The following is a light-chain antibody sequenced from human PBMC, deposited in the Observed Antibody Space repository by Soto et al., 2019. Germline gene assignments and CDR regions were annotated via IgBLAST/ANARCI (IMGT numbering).Light chain of an antibody. CDR2: AAS. CDR3: QQLHGYPIT. Sequence: DIQRTQSPCTLSASVVDRVTVSFRASQGIDTSLAWYQQKPGKAPKLLIYAASNFQSGVPSRFSGSGSGTHFTLTISSLQPEDFATYYCQQLHGYPITFGQGTRLEIK. V-gene: IGKV1-9*01. CDR1: QGIDTS. J-gene: IGKJ5*01.